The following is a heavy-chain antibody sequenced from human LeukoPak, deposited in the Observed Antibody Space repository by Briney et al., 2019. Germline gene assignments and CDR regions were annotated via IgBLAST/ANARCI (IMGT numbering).Heavy chain of an antibody. V-gene: IGHV4-59*01. CDR2: IYYSGST. Sequence: SETLSLTCTVSGGSISSYYWSWIRQPPGKGLEWIGYIYYSGSTNYNPSLKSRVTISVDTSKNQFSLKLSSVTAADTAVYYCARDSDHCSGGSCYSGWFDPWGQGTLASVSS. CDR1: GGSISSYY. CDR3: ARDSDHCSGGSCYSGWFDP. D-gene: IGHD2-15*01. J-gene: IGHJ5*02.